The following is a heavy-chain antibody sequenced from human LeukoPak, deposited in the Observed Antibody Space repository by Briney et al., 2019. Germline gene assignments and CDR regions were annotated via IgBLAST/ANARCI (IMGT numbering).Heavy chain of an antibody. CDR3: ASSGGRGYCSGGSCYYNWFDP. D-gene: IGHD2-15*01. Sequence: ASVKVSCKASGYTFTSYYMHWVRQAPGQGLEWMGIINPSGGSTSYAQKFQGRVTMTRDMSTSTVYMELSSLGSEDTAVYYCASSGGRGYCSGGSCYYNWFDPWGQGTLVTVSS. V-gene: IGHV1-46*01. J-gene: IGHJ5*02. CDR2: INPSGGST. CDR1: GYTFTSYY.